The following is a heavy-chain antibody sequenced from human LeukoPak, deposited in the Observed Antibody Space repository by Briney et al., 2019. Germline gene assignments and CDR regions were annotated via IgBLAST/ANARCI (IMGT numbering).Heavy chain of an antibody. J-gene: IGHJ4*02. CDR1: GFTFSSYA. D-gene: IGHD3-22*01. V-gene: IGHV3-30-3*01. CDR2: ISYDGSNK. CDR3: ARDGSITMIVVVITTLDY. Sequence: GRSLRLSCAASGFTFSSYAMHWVRQAPGKGLEWVAVISYDGSNKYYADSVKGRFTISRDNSKNTLYLQMNSLRAEDTAVYYCARDGSITMIVVVITTLDYWGQGTLVTVSS.